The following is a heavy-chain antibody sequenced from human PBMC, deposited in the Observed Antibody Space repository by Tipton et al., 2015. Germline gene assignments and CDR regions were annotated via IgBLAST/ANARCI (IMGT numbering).Heavy chain of an antibody. V-gene: IGHV4-31*03. J-gene: IGHJ4*02. CDR3: ARVYYDSVGFQYYFDY. D-gene: IGHD3-22*01. Sequence: TLSLTCTVSGVSISSGGYFWSWIRQHPGKGLEWIGHIYYSGSTHYNPSLKSRAIISVDTSKNQFSLRLSSVTAADTAVYYCARVYYDSVGFQYYFDYWGQGTLVTVSS. CDR2: IYYSGST. CDR1: GVSISSGGYF.